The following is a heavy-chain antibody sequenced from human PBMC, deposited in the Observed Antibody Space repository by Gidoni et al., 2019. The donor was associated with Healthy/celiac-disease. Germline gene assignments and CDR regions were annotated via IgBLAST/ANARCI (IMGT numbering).Heavy chain of an antibody. CDR2: IYWDDDK. CDR1: GFSLSTSGVG. Sequence: QITLKESGPTLVKPTQTLTLTCTFSGFSLSTSGVGVGWIRQPPGKALEWLALIYWDDDKRYSPSLKSRLTITKDTSKNQVVLTMTNMDPVDTATYYCAHRRIAVAYNWFDPWGQGTLVTVSS. CDR3: AHRRIAVAYNWFDP. J-gene: IGHJ5*02. D-gene: IGHD6-19*01. V-gene: IGHV2-5*02.